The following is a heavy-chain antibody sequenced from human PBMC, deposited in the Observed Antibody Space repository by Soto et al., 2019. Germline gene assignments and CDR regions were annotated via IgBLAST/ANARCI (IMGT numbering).Heavy chain of an antibody. CDR3: ARGRIAAAGSPLDY. CDR1: GGSISSYY. V-gene: IGHV4-59*01. Sequence: SETLSLTCTVSGGSISSYYWSWIRQPPGKGLEWIGYIYYSGSTNYNPSLKSRVTISVDTSKNQFSLKLSSVTAADTAVYYCARGRIAAAGSPLDYWGQGTLVTVS. D-gene: IGHD6-13*01. J-gene: IGHJ4*02. CDR2: IYYSGST.